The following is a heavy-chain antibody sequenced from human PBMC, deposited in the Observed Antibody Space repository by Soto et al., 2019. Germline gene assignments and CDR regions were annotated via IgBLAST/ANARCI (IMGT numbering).Heavy chain of an antibody. D-gene: IGHD3-3*01. V-gene: IGHV3-23*01. CDR3: AYTYYDFWSGYDEDY. Sequence: EVQLLESGGGLVQPGGSLRLSCAASGFTFSSYAMSWVRQAPGKGLEWVSAISGSGGSTYYADSVKGRFTISRDNSKNTLYLQMNRLRAEDTAVYYCAYTYYDFWSGYDEDYWGQGTLVAVSS. CDR2: ISGSGGST. J-gene: IGHJ4*02. CDR1: GFTFSSYA.